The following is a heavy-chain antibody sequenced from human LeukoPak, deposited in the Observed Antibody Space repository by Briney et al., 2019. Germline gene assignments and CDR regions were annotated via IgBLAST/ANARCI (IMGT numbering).Heavy chain of an antibody. J-gene: IGHJ6*03. CDR1: GYSISSGYY. Sequence: SETLSLTCTVSGYSISSGYYWGWIRQPPGKGLEWIGEINHSGSTNYNPSLKSRVTISVDTSKNQFSLKLSSVTAADTAVYYCARLPNYYYNYMDVWGKGTTVTISS. CDR3: ARLPNYYYNYMDV. CDR2: INHSGST. V-gene: IGHV4-38-2*02.